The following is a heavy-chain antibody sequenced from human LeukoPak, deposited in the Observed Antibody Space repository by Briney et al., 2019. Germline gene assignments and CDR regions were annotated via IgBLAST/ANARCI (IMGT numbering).Heavy chain of an antibody. Sequence: PSETLSLTCAVYGGSFSGYYWSWIRQPPGKGLEWIGEINHSGSTNYNPSIKSRVTISVDTSKNQFSLKLSSVTAADTAVYYCARGPYSSRHFDYWGQGTLVTVSS. CDR2: INHSGST. CDR1: GGSFSGYY. V-gene: IGHV4-34*01. J-gene: IGHJ4*02. CDR3: ARGPYSSRHFDY. D-gene: IGHD6-13*01.